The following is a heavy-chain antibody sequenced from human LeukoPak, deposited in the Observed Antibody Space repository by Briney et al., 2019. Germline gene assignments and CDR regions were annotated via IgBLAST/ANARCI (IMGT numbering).Heavy chain of an antibody. CDR2: ISCSGGTT. V-gene: IGHV3-23*01. CDR1: GFIFSTCA. D-gene: IGHD6-13*01. CDR3: AKDRSSSSWFDGYDF. J-gene: IGHJ3*01. Sequence: GGSLRLSCTASGFIFSTCAMSWVRQAPGKGLEWVSAISCSGGTTYYADSVKGRFTISRDNSKNTLFVQMNSLRVEDTAVYYCAKDRSSSSWFDGYDFWGQGTMVTVSS.